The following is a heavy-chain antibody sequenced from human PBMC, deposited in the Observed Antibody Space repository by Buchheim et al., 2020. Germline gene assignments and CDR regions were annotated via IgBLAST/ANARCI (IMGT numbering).Heavy chain of an antibody. CDR2: ISYDGSNK. Sequence: QVQLVESGGGVVQPGRSLRLSCAASGFTFSSYGMHWVRQAPGKGLEWVAVISYDGSNKYYADSVKGRFTISRDKSKHTLYLQMNSLRAEDTAVYYCAKAKVVTAFYGMDVWGQGAT. CDR1: GFTFSSYG. V-gene: IGHV3-30*18. CDR3: AKAKVVTAFYGMDV. J-gene: IGHJ6*02. D-gene: IGHD2-21*02.